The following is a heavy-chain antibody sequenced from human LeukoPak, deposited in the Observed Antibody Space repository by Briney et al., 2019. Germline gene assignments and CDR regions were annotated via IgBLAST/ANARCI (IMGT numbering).Heavy chain of an antibody. D-gene: IGHD6-13*01. J-gene: IGHJ4*02. CDR1: GYTFTGYY. Sequence: ASVKVSCKASGYTFTGYYMHWVRQSPGQGLEWMGIINPSGGSTNYAQKFQGRVTMTRDTSTSTVYMELNSPRSEDTAVYYCARDLSSSWFFDYWGQGTLVTVSS. CDR3: ARDLSSSWFFDY. V-gene: IGHV1-46*01. CDR2: INPSGGST.